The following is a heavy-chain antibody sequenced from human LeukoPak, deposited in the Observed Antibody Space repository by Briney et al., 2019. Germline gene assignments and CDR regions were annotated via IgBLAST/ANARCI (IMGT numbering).Heavy chain of an antibody. J-gene: IGHJ6*03. CDR2: ISYDGSNK. Sequence: GRSLRLSCAASGFTFSSYAMHWVRQAPGKGLEWVAVISYDGSNKYYADSVKGRFTISRDNSKNTLYLQMNNLRAEDTAVYYCARGAAITYYYYMDVWGKGTTVTVSS. CDR3: ARGAAITYYYYMDV. D-gene: IGHD2-2*02. V-gene: IGHV3-30-3*01. CDR1: GFTFSSYA.